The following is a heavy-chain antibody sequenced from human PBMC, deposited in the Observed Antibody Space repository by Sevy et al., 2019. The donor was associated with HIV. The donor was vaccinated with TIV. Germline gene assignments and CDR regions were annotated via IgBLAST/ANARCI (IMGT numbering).Heavy chain of an antibody. Sequence: SETLSLTCTVSGGSISAYHWSWIRQPPGKGLEYIGYIHYTGTTNYNPSLMSRVTISVDTSKNQFSLKLSSVTAADTALYYCARAPPVRSGDDSLNWFDPWGQGTLVTVSS. CDR2: IHYTGTT. J-gene: IGHJ5*02. D-gene: IGHD5-12*01. CDR1: GGSISAYH. V-gene: IGHV4-59*01. CDR3: ARAPPVRSGDDSLNWFDP.